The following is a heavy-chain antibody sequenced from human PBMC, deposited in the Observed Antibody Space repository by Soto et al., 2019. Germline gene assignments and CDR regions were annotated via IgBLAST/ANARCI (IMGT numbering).Heavy chain of an antibody. CDR2: IIPVFGTA. CDR1: GGTFISYA. D-gene: IGHD2-8*02. Sequence: QVQLVQSGAEVKKPGSSVKLSCKVSGGTFISYAISWVRQAPGRGLEWMGGIIPVFGTANYTQQFQGRVTITADKSTSAAYMELSSLRSEDTALYCCARGRVTTYWTAFDYWGQGTLVTVSS. CDR3: ARGRVTTYWTAFDY. V-gene: IGHV1-69*06. J-gene: IGHJ4*02.